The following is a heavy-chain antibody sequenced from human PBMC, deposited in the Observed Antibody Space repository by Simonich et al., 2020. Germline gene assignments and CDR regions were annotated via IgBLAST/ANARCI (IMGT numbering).Heavy chain of an antibody. D-gene: IGHD1-1*01. CDR2: IYSGGST. V-gene: IGHV3-53*01. CDR3: ARWTATGYYFDY. J-gene: IGHJ4*02. Sequence: EVQLVESGGGLIQPGGSLRLSCAASGFTVSSNYMSWVRQAPGKGLEWVSVIYSGGSTYYADSVKGRFTISRDNYKNTLYLQINSLRAEDTAVYYCARWTATGYYFDYWGQGTLVTVSS. CDR1: GFTVSSNY.